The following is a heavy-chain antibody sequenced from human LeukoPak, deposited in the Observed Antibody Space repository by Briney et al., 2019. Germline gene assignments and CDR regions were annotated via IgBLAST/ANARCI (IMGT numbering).Heavy chain of an antibody. Sequence: ASVKVSCKASGYTFTNYAMHWVRQAPGQGLEWMGWISAYNGNTGLAQKFQGRVTLATDASTSTAYVELRSLTSDDTAVYFCARGGSRSRRGDDAFDIWGQGTMVTVSS. CDR2: ISAYNGNT. V-gene: IGHV1-18*01. D-gene: IGHD3-10*01. J-gene: IGHJ3*02. CDR1: GYTFTNYA. CDR3: ARGGSRSRRGDDAFDI.